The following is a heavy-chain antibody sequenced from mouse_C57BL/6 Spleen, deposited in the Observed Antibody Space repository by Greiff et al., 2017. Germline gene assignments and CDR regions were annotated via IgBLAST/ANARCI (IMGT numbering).Heavy chain of an antibody. D-gene: IGHD2-2*01. V-gene: IGHV1-15*01. CDR1: GYTFTDYE. CDR3: TRGVTTGVYFDY. J-gene: IGHJ2*01. Sequence: QVHVKQSGAELVRPGASVTLSCKASGYTFTDYEMHWVKQTPVHGLEWIGAIDPETGGTAYNQKFKGKAILTADKSSSTAYMELRSLTSEDSAVYYCTRGVTTGVYFDYWGQGTTLTVSS. CDR2: IDPETGGT.